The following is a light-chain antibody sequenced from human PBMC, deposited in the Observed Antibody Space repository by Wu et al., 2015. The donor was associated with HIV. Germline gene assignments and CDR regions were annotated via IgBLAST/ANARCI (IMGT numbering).Light chain of an antibody. CDR1: QSVSSN. V-gene: IGKV3-15*01. CDR3: QQYSSSAIT. J-gene: IGKJ4*01. Sequence: EIVMTQSPATLSVSPGERATLSCRASQSVSSNLAWYKQKIGQAPRLLIYGASTRATGIPARFSGSGSGTEFTLTISSMQSEDFAVYYCQQYSSSAITFGGGTKWRSN. CDR2: GAS.